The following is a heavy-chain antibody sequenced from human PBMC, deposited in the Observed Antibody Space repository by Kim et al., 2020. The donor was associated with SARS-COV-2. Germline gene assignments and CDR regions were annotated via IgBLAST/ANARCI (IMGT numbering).Heavy chain of an antibody. CDR1: GFTFKSYA. CDR3: VRYISYGGYFDY. V-gene: IGHV3-23*01. Sequence: GGSLRLSCAASGFTFKSYAMSWVRQAPGKGLEWVSSIGASGGGTFYADSVKGRFTISRDNSKNTLYLEMNSLRAEDTAVYYWVRYISYGGYFDYWGQG. J-gene: IGHJ4*01. CDR2: IGASGGGT. D-gene: IGHD4-17*01.